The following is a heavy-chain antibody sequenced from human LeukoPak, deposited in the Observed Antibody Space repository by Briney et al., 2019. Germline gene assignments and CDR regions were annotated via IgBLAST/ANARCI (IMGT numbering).Heavy chain of an antibody. V-gene: IGHV3-23*01. Sequence: GGSLSLSCTASGFTFSNYAMSWGWQAPGQGLELVSSIGSGGGGIQYADSVQGRFTISRDNSQNTLYLQMNSLRAEDMAVYYCAKYLCSTTNCYRDFHHWGQGTLVTVSS. CDR1: GFTFSNYA. J-gene: IGHJ1*01. CDR2: IGSGGGGI. CDR3: AKYLCSTTNCYRDFHH. D-gene: IGHD2-2*01.